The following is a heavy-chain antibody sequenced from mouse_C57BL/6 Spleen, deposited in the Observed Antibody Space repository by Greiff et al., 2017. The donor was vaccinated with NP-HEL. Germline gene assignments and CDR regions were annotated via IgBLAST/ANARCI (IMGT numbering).Heavy chain of an antibody. V-gene: IGHV1-80*01. CDR3: ARSGGITTVVIYYYAMDY. CDR1: GYAFSSYW. D-gene: IGHD1-1*01. Sequence: QVHVKQSGAELVKPGASVKISCKASGYAFSSYWMNWVKQRPGKGLEWIGQIYPGDGDTNYNGKFKGKATLTADKSSSTAYMQLSSLTSEDSAVYFCARSGGITTVVIYYYAMDYWGQGTSVTVSS. J-gene: IGHJ4*01. CDR2: IYPGDGDT.